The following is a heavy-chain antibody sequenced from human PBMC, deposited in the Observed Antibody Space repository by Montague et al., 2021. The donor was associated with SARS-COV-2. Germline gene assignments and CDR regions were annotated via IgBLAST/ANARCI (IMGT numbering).Heavy chain of an antibody. J-gene: IGHJ4*02. D-gene: IGHD2-8*01. CDR3: ARANGYYFDY. CDR2: IYYSGST. Sequence: SETLSLTCTVSGGSISSSSNYWGWIRQPPGKGLEWIGNIYYSGSTYYNPSLKSRVTISVDTSKNQFSLKLSSVTAAATAVYYCARANGYYFDYWGQGTLVTVSS. CDR1: GGSISSSSNY. V-gene: IGHV4-39*01.